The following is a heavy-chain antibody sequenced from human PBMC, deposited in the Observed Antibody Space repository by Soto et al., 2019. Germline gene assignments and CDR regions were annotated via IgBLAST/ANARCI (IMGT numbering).Heavy chain of an antibody. CDR3: ASLPPPPGATDRREAYYYYGMDV. CDR2: IYYSGST. D-gene: IGHD1-26*01. Sequence: SETLSLTCTVSGGSISSGGYYWSWIRQHPGKGLEWIGYIYYSGSTYYNPSLKSRVTISVDTSKNQFSLKLSSVTAADTAVYYCASLPPPPGATDRREAYYYYGMDVWGQGTTVTVSS. CDR1: GGSISSGGYY. V-gene: IGHV4-31*03. J-gene: IGHJ6*02.